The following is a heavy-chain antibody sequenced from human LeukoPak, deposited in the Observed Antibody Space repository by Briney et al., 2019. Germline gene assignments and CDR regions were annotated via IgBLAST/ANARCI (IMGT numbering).Heavy chain of an antibody. D-gene: IGHD6-6*01. V-gene: IGHV3-23*01. Sequence: PGGSLRLSCAASGFTFSSYAMSWVRQAPGKGLEWVSAISGSGGSTYYADSVKGRFTISRDNSKNTLYLQMNSLRAEDTAVYYCAKYTRIRGIAARGAFDIWGQGTMVTVSS. CDR2: ISGSGGST. J-gene: IGHJ3*02. CDR1: GFTFSSYA. CDR3: AKYTRIRGIAARGAFDI.